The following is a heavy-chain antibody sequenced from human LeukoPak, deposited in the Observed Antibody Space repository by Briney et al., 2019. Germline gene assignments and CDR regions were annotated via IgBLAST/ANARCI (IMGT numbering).Heavy chain of an antibody. CDR3: AKDTPLFYHYYGIDV. V-gene: IGHV3-43*02. CDR1: GLNLDAYA. J-gene: IGHJ6*02. CDR2: ISGDGTIT. Sequence: PGGSLRLSCAASGLNLDAYAMQWVRQAPGKCLEWVSLISGDGTITYYADSVKGRFTISRDNSKSSLFLEMDSLRSGDTALYYCAKDTPLFYHYYGIDVWGQGTTVTVSS.